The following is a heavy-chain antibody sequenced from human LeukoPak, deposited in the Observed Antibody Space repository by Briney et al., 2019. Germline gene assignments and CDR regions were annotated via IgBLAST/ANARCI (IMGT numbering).Heavy chain of an antibody. CDR3: AKKYYDILTGYYVQYSAMDV. CDR2: ISGSADKT. Sequence: GGSLRLSCAASGFTFSSYAMSWVRQAPGQELEWVSAISGSADKTYYADSVEGRFTISRDNSKNTLYLQMNSLRAEDTAVYYCAKKYYDILTGYYVQYSAMDVWGQGTTVTVSS. V-gene: IGHV3-23*01. D-gene: IGHD3-9*01. J-gene: IGHJ6*01. CDR1: GFTFSSYA.